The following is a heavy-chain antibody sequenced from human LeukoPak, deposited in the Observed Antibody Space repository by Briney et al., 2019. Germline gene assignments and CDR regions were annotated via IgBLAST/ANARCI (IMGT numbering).Heavy chain of an antibody. V-gene: IGHV4-39*07. CDR1: GGSISSSSYY. CDR2: IFYSGST. J-gene: IGHJ6*03. D-gene: IGHD1-26*01. CDR3: AREGSGSYPTWYYYYMDV. Sequence: PSETLSLTCTVSGGSISSSSYYWGWIRQPPGTGLEWIGNIFYSGSTYYSPSLKSRVTISLDTSRNQFSLKLSSVTAADTAVYYCAREGSGSYPTWYYYYMDVWGKGTTVTVSS.